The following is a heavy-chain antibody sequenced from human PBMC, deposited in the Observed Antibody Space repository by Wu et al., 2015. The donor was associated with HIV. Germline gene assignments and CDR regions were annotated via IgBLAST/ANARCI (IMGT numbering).Heavy chain of an antibody. Sequence: QVQLVQSGAEVKKPGSSVKVSCKASGGTFSSYAISWVRQAPGQGLEWMGRIIPIFGTANYAQKFQGRVTITADESTSTAYMELSSLRSEDTAVYYCARDGLLWFGELSPGPYGMDVVGPRDHGPPSP. D-gene: IGHD3-10*01. J-gene: IGHJ6*02. CDR1: GGTFSSYA. V-gene: IGHV1-69*13. CDR3: ARDGLLWFGELSPGPYGMDV. CDR2: IIPIFGTA.